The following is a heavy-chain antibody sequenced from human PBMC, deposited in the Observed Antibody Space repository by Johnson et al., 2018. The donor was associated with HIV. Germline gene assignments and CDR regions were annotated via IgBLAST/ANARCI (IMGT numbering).Heavy chain of an antibody. CDR2: ISWEGSKS. J-gene: IGHJ3*01. CDR1: GFTFENYA. V-gene: IGHV3-43D*04. CDR3: AKDSDTFYYGSGDAFDV. D-gene: IGHD3-10*01. Sequence: VQLVESGGVVVQPGGSLRLSCAVSGFTFENYAMHWVRQAPGKGLEWVSLISWEGSKSYYADSVQGRFTISRDNRKKSLYLQMNSLRPEDTALYYCAKDSDTFYYGSGDAFDVWGQGTMVTVSS.